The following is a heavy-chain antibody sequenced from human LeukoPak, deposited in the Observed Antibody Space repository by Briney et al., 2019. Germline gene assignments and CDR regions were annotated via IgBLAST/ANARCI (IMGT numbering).Heavy chain of an antibody. CDR1: GYTFTSYD. D-gene: IGHD3-10*01. Sequence: ASVTVSCKASGYTFTSYDINWVRQATGQGLEWMGWMNPNSGNTGYAQKFQGRVTMTRNTSISTAYMELSSLRSEDTAVCYCAREDYYGSGSSPGNYWGQGTLVTVSS. V-gene: IGHV1-8*01. CDR2: MNPNSGNT. CDR3: AREDYYGSGSSPGNY. J-gene: IGHJ4*02.